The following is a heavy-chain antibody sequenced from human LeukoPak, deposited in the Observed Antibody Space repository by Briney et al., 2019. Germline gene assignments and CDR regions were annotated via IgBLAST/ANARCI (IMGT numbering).Heavy chain of an antibody. CDR3: ATARRDGYNLDWYFDL. CDR1: GDSISNYY. CDR2: IYYSGST. V-gene: IGHV4-59*01. Sequence: PSETLSLTCTVSGDSISNYYWSWLRQPPGKGLELIGYIYYSGSTDYNPSLTSRVTISVEKSKNSCSLMLNSVTAADTAVYYCATARRDGYNLDWYFDLWGRGTLVTVSS. D-gene: IGHD5-24*01. J-gene: IGHJ2*01.